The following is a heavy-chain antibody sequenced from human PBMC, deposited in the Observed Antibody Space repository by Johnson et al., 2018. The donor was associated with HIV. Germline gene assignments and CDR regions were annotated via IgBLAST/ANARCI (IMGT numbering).Heavy chain of an antibody. CDR2: ISYDGSNK. CDR1: GFTFSSYA. J-gene: IGHJ3*02. V-gene: IGHV3-30-3*01. CDR3: ARGSGHHPGAFDI. Sequence: VQLVESGGGVVQPGRSLRLSCAASGFTFSSYAMHWVRQAPGKGLEWVAVISYDGSNKYYADSVKGRFTISRDNSKNTLYLQMNSLRAEDAAVYYCARGSGHHPGAFDIWGQGTMVTVSS. D-gene: IGHD6-19*01.